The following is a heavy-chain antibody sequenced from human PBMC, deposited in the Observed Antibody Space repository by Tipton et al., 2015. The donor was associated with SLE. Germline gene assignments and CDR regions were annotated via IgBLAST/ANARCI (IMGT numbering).Heavy chain of an antibody. CDR2: IYYTGSA. Sequence: TLSLTCNVSGGSIINNYWAWIRQPPGKGLEWIGYIYYTGSASYSLSLNSRVSMSVDTSRNQFSLRLSSVTAADTAVYYCARDFARGSGYVYWGHGILVTVSS. V-gene: IGHV4-59*01. D-gene: IGHD3-9*01. CDR3: ARDFARGSGYVY. CDR1: GGSIINNY. J-gene: IGHJ4*01.